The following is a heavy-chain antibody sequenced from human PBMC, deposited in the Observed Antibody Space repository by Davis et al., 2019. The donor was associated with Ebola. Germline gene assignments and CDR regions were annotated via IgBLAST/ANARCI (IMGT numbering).Heavy chain of an antibody. CDR1: GFTFSSYW. CDR2: INSDGSST. CDR3: ARDPLWFGENYGMDV. J-gene: IGHJ6*02. D-gene: IGHD3-10*01. V-gene: IGHV3-74*01. Sequence: PGGSLRLSCAASGFTFSSYWMHWVRQAPGKGLVWVSRINSDGSSTSYADSVKGRFTISRDNAKNTLYLQMNSLRAEDTAVYYCARDPLWFGENYGMDVWGQGTTVTVSS.